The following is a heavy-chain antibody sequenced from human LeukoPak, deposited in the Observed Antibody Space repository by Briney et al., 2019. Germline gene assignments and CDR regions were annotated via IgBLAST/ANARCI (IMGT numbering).Heavy chain of an antibody. CDR2: IYHSGST. Sequence: SETLSLTCAVSGGSISSSNWWSWGRQPPGKGLEWIGEIYHSGSTNYNPSLKSRVTISVDTSKNQFSLKLSSVTAADTAVYYCARERGERSGYYYVRVVDYWGQGTLVTVSS. CDR3: ARERGERSGYYYVRVVDY. D-gene: IGHD3-22*01. J-gene: IGHJ4*02. CDR1: GGSISSSNW. V-gene: IGHV4-4*02.